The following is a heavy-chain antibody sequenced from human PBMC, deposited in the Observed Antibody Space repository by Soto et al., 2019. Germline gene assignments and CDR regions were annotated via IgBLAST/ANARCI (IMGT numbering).Heavy chain of an antibody. J-gene: IGHJ4*02. CDR2: MNPNSGNT. CDR1: GYTFTSYD. CDR3: ARGLDFYDFWSGYYTAPYYFDY. D-gene: IGHD3-3*01. Sequence: ASVKVSCKASGYTFTSYDINWVRQATGQGLERMGWMNPNSGNTGYAQKFQGRVTMTRNTSISTAYMELSSLRSEDTAVYYCARGLDFYDFWSGYYTAPYYFDYWGQGTLVTVSS. V-gene: IGHV1-8*01.